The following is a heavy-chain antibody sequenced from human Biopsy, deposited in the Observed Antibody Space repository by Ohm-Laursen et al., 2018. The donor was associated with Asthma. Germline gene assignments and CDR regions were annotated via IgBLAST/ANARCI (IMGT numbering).Heavy chain of an antibody. Sequence: SLRLSCAAPGFTFSDYWMGWVRQVPGKGLEWVANIKHDGTEKNHVDSLKGRFTISRDNAKNSMYLQMNSLRAEDTAVYYCARTFHFWSPYHAEHYHHWGQGTLVTVPS. D-gene: IGHD3-3*02. CDR2: IKHDGTEK. V-gene: IGHV3-7*01. CDR3: ARTFHFWSPYHAEHYHH. CDR1: GFTFSDYW. J-gene: IGHJ1*01.